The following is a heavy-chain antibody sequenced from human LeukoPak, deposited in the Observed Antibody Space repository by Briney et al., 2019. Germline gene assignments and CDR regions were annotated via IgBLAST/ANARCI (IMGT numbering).Heavy chain of an antibody. J-gene: IGHJ6*02. D-gene: IGHD1-1*01. CDR2: FYHSGST. CDR3: ARDAGHQLSRRNYYAMDV. CDR1: GYSLSSGYY. V-gene: IGHV4-38-2*02. Sequence: SETLSLTCTVSGYSLSSGYYWGWIRQPPGKGLEWIGNFYHSGSTYYNPSLKSRVTISVDTSKNQFSLKLSSVTAADTAMYYCARDAGHQLSRRNYYAMDVWGQGTTVTVSS.